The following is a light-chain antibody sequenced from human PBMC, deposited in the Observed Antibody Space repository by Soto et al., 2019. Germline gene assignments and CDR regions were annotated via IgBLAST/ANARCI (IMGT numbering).Light chain of an antibody. CDR3: QFYGDPSKT. CDR2: DAS. J-gene: IGKJ1*01. Sequence: EIVLTQSPGTLSLSPGERGTLSCRASQSVSSNFLAWYQQKPGQAPRLLIFDASTRATGIPDRFTGRGSGTDFTLTISRLEPEDFAVYYCQFYGDPSKTFGQGTKVEIK. V-gene: IGKV3-20*01. CDR1: QSVSSNF.